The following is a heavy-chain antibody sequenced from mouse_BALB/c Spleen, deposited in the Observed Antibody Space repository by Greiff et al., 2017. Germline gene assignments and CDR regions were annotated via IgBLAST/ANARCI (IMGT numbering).Heavy chain of an antibody. V-gene: IGHV1S137*01. Sequence: QVQLQQSGAELVRPGVSVKISCKGSGYTFTDYAMHWVKQSHAKSLEWIGVISTYYGDASYNQKFKGKATMTVDKSSSTAYMELARLTSEDSAIYYCARWATMITNGAIDYWGQGTSVTVSS. CDR2: ISTYYGDA. J-gene: IGHJ4*01. D-gene: IGHD2-4*01. CDR3: ARWATMITNGAIDY. CDR1: GYTFTDYA.